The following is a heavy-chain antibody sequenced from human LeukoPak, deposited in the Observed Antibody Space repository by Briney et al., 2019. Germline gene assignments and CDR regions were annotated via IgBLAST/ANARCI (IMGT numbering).Heavy chain of an antibody. D-gene: IGHD3-10*01. Sequence: PSETLSLTCAVYGGSFSGYYWSWIRQPPGKGLEWIGEINHSGSTNYNPSLKSRVSISADTSKNQFSLELSSVTAADTAVYYCAGDFKTLAYWGQGTRVTVSS. V-gene: IGHV4-34*01. CDR2: INHSGST. J-gene: IGHJ4*02. CDR3: AGDFKTLAY. CDR1: GGSFSGYY.